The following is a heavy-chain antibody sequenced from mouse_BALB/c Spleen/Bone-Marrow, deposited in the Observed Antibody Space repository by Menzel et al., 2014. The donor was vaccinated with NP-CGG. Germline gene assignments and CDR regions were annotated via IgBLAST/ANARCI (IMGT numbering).Heavy chain of an antibody. CDR2: IDPANGNA. CDR1: GFNIKDTY. D-gene: IGHD2-3*01. CDR3: AIYFYFDY. J-gene: IGHJ2*01. Sequence: VQLKESGAELVKPGASVRLSCTASGFNIKDTYMHWVKQRPDQGLEWIGWIDPANGNAKHDPKFQGKAAITADTSSNTTYLQLSSLTSEDTAVYYCAIYFYFDYWGQGTTLTVSS. V-gene: IGHV14-3*02.